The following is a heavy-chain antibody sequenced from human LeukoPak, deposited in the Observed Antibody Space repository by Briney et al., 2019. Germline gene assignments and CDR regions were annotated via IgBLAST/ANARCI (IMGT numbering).Heavy chain of an antibody. V-gene: IGHV4-39*07. Sequence: SSETLSLTCTVSGGSISSSSYYWGWIRQPPGKGLEWIGSIYYSGSTYYNPSLKSRVTISVDTSKNQFSLKLSSVTAADTAVYYCAGITAYDSGAFDIWGQGTMVTVSS. D-gene: IGHD3-3*01. CDR2: IYYSGST. J-gene: IGHJ3*02. CDR1: GGSISSSSYY. CDR3: AGITAYDSGAFDI.